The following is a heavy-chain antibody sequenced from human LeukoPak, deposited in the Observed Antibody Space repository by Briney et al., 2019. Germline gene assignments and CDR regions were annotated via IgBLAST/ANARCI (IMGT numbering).Heavy chain of an antibody. CDR2: FIPLFDTT. CDR1: EGPFSSLA. D-gene: IGHD6-19*01. J-gene: IGHJ6*04. CDR3: ASGVAVAGTYYYYGMDV. Sequence: SVKVFCKASEGPFSSLAVSWVRQAPGQGLELMGVFIPLFDTTIYAQKFQGRVTISADKSTSTIYFEMSSLRSEDTAVYYCASGVAVAGTYYYYGMDVWGKGTTVTVSS. V-gene: IGHV1-69*06.